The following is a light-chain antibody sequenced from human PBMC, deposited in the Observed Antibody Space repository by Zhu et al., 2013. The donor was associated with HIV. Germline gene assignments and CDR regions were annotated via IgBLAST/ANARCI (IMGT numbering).Light chain of an antibody. J-gene: IGLJ2*01. CDR3: QAWDSSTYVV. CDR1: RLDNKY. Sequence: SYTLTQEPSVLVSPGQTAKITCSGERLDNKYISWYQQKSSQAPVALIYQDTKRPSGIPERFSGSNSGNIATLTISETQPIDEADYYCQAWDSSTYVVFGGGTKLTVL. CDR2: QDT. V-gene: IGLV3-1*01.